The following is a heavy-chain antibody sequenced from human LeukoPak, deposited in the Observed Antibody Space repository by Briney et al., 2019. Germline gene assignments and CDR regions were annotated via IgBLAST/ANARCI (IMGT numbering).Heavy chain of an antibody. CDR1: GYTFTGYF. V-gene: IGHV1-2*02. D-gene: IGHD4-17*01. CDR3: ARKGEHYGDYDY. Sequence: GASVKVSCKASGYTFTGYFLHWVRQTPGQGLEWMGWILPNTGGTHYAQKFQGRVTVKRATSISTAYMEVSRLTSDDTAVYYCARKGEHYGDYDYWGQGTLVTVSS. CDR2: ILPNTGGT. J-gene: IGHJ4*02.